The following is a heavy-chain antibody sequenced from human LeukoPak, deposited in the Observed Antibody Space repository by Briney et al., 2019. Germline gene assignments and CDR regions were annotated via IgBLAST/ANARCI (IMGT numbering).Heavy chain of an antibody. Sequence: PGGSLRLSCAASGVTVSSNYMSWVRQPPGKGLEWVSVIYSGGSTYYADSVKGSFTISRDNSKNTLYLQMNSLRAEDTAVYYCARDKRYFGWLLRPEYDAFDIWGQGTMVTVSS. CDR3: ARDKRYFGWLLRPEYDAFDI. V-gene: IGHV3-66*01. J-gene: IGHJ3*02. CDR2: IYSGGST. CDR1: GVTVSSNY. D-gene: IGHD3-9*01.